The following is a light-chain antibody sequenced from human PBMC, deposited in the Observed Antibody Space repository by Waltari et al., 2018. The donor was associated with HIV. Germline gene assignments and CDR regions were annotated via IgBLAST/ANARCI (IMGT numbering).Light chain of an antibody. CDR3: VLYMGSGIWA. CDR1: SGSASTSYS. J-gene: IGLJ3*02. CDR2: STN. Sequence: QTVVTQEPSFSVSPGGTVTLTCDLSSGSASTSYSPSWYQQTPGQAPRSLIYSTNTRSSGVPDRFSGSILGNKAALTITGAQADDESDYYCVLYMGSGIWAFGGGTKLTVL. V-gene: IGLV8-61*01.